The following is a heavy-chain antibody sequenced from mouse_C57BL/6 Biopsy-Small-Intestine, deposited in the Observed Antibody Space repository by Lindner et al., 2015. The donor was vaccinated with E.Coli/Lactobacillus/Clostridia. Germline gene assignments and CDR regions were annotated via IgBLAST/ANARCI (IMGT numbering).Heavy chain of an antibody. D-gene: IGHD2-12*01. J-gene: IGHJ4*01. Sequence: VQLQESGPELVKPGASVKMSCKASGYSFTGYLMNWVKQSHGKSLEWIGRINPYNGDTFYNQKFKGKATLTADKSSNTAQMELRSLTSEDSALYYCARSALPKTYYSYDVNYAMDYVGSRNLSHRLL. V-gene: IGHV1-20*01. CDR1: GYSFTGYL. CDR3: ARSALPKTYYSYDVNYAMDY. CDR2: INPYNGDT.